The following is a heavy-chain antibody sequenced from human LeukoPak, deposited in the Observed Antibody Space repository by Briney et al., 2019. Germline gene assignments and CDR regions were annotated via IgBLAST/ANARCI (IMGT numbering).Heavy chain of an antibody. CDR1: GGSFSGYY. Sequence: SETLSLTCAVYGGSFSGYYWSWIRQPPGKGLEWIGEINHSGSTNYNPSLKSRVTTSVDTSKNQFSLKLSSVTAADTAVYYCAREAGSGYIYYYYYMDVWGKGTTVTVSS. V-gene: IGHV4-34*01. J-gene: IGHJ6*03. CDR3: AREAGSGYIYYYYYMDV. D-gene: IGHD3-3*01. CDR2: INHSGST.